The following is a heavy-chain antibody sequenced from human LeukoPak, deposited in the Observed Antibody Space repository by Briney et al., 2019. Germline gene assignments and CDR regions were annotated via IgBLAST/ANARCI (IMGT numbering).Heavy chain of an antibody. D-gene: IGHD7-27*01. V-gene: IGHV1-2*02. CDR1: GYTFTAYY. Sequence: ASVKVSCKASGYTFTAYYIHWVRQAPGQGLEWMGWISPNSGGTDYAQKFKGRVTMTRDTSISTTYVELSSLTSDGTAVYYCAIQPWGSGNNWYFDLWGRGTLVTDSS. J-gene: IGHJ2*01. CDR2: ISPNSGGT. CDR3: AIQPWGSGNNWYFDL.